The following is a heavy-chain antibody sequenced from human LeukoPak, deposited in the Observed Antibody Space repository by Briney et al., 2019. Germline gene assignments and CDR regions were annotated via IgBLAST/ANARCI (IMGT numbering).Heavy chain of an antibody. D-gene: IGHD5-24*01. CDR2: ISGSGGST. V-gene: IGHV3-23*01. CDR1: GGSISSYY. CDR3: AKDSAMATTDYFDY. J-gene: IGHJ4*02. Sequence: ETLSLTCTVSGGSISSYYWSWIRQPPGKGLEWVSAISGSGGSTYYADSVKGRFAISRDNSKNTLYLQMNSLRAEDTAVYYCAKDSAMATTDYFDYWGQGTLVTVSS.